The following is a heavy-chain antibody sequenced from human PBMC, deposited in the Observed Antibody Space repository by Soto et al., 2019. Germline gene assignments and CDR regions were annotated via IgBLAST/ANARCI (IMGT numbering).Heavy chain of an antibody. Sequence: PSETLSLTCTVSGGSITSDYSCWRWIRQPPGEGLEWSGHIFDSGTTYTNPSLRSQVAISLDTSKNHFSLTLSSVTAADTAVYYCVREPSGTKVHYWGQGALVTVSS. D-gene: IGHD1-26*01. CDR2: IFDSGTT. CDR3: VREPSGTKVHY. J-gene: IGHJ4*02. V-gene: IGHV4-30-4*01. CDR1: GGSITSDYSC.